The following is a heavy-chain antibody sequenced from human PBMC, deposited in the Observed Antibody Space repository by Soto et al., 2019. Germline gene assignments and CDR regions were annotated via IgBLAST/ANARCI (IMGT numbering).Heavy chain of an antibody. D-gene: IGHD3-22*01. CDR1: GFSLSTSGVG. J-gene: IGHJ6*02. Sequence: QITLKESGPTLVKPTQTLTLTCTFSGFSLSTSGVGVGWIRQHPGKAQEWLALIYWNDDKRYRQSLKSRLTITKDTSKNQVVLTMTNMDPVDTATYYCARQYYDSSGWGDYGMDVWGQGTTVTVSS. V-gene: IGHV2-5*01. CDR3: ARQYYDSSGWGDYGMDV. CDR2: IYWNDDK.